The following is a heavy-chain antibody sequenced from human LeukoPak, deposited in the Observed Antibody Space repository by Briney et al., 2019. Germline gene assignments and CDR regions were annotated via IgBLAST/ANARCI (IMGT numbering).Heavy chain of an antibody. CDR1: GGSFSGYY. CDR2: INHSGST. D-gene: IGHD2-15*01. Sequence: SETLSLTCAVYGGSFSGYYWSWIRQPPGKGLEWIGEINHSGSTYYNPSLKSRVTISVDTSKNQFSLKLSSVTAADTAVYYCARLDCSGGSCYRSPFDPWGQGTLVTVSS. J-gene: IGHJ5*02. CDR3: ARLDCSGGSCYRSPFDP. V-gene: IGHV4-34*01.